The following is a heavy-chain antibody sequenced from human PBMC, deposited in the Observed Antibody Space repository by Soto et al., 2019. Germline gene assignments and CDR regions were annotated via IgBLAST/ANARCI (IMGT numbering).Heavy chain of an antibody. Sequence: GGSLRLSCAASEFTFSNFCMHWVRQAPGKGLEWVAAISADGSDKYFSGSVKGRFTISRDNSKNTLFLQMNSLRVEDTAVYYCVKGSDVARQELDYWGQGTLVTVSS. CDR2: ISADGSDK. D-gene: IGHD3-3*01. CDR3: VKGSDVARQELDY. J-gene: IGHJ4*02. CDR1: EFTFSNFC. V-gene: IGHV3-30*18.